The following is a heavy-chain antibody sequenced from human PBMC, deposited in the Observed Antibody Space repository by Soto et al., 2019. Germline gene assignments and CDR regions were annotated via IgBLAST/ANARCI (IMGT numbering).Heavy chain of an antibody. Sequence: EVQLVESGGGLVKPGGSLRLSCAASGFTFSSYSMNWVRQAPGKGLEWVSSISSSSSYIYYADSVKGRFTISRDNAKNSLYLQMNSLIAEDTAVYYCARLDYGDYSWYFDLWGRGTLVTVSS. V-gene: IGHV3-21*01. CDR3: ARLDYGDYSWYFDL. D-gene: IGHD4-17*01. J-gene: IGHJ2*01. CDR2: ISSSSSYI. CDR1: GFTFSSYS.